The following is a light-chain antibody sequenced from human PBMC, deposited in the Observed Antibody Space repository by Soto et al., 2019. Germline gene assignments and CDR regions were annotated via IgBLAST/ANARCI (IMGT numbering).Light chain of an antibody. CDR3: QQYNIYPLT. CDR1: QDINDW. J-gene: IGKJ4*01. CDR2: AAS. Sequence: DIQMTQSPSSLSASIGDRVTITCRASQDINDWLVWYQQKPEKAPKSLIYAASILQTGVPSRFSGSETGTDFTLTISSLQPEDSAIYYCQQYNIYPLTFGGGTKVEIK. V-gene: IGKV1D-16*01.